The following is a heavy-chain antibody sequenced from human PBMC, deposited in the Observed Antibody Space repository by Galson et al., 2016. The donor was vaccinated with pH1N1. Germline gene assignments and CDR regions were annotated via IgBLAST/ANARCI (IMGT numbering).Heavy chain of an antibody. J-gene: IGHJ4*02. D-gene: IGHD1-26*01. V-gene: IGHV1-46*03. CDR1: GYTFTNYY. CDR2: IDPSGGGT. CDR3: ARDLGRLRDN. Sequence: SVKVSCKASGYTFTNYYFHWVRQAPGQGLDWMGVIDPSGGGTTYSQKFQSRVTMTRDTPTNTVYMELSSLKSDDTAVYYCARDLGRLRDNWGQGTLVTVSS.